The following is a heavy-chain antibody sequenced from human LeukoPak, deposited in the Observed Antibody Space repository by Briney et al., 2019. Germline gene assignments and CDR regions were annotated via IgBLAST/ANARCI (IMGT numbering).Heavy chain of an antibody. J-gene: IGHJ4*02. CDR2: ISGSGVSS. CDR1: GFTFSNYA. V-gene: IGHV3-23*01. CDR3: AKSRDYSGSYRHY. D-gene: IGHD1-26*01. Sequence: GGSLRLSCEASGFTFSNYAMSWVRQAPGKGLECVSEISGSGVSSYYADSAKGRFTISRDNSKNTLYLQMNSLRAEDTAVYYCAKSRDYSGSYRHYWGQGTLVTVSS.